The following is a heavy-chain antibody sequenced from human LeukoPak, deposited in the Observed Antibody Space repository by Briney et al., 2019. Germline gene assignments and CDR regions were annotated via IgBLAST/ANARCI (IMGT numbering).Heavy chain of an antibody. Sequence: GASVKVSCKVSGCTLTELSMLWVRRAPGKGLEWMGGFDPEDGETIYAQKFQGRVTMTEDTSTDTAYMELSGLRSEDTAVYYCATDLSTVGATPWGQGPLVTVSS. CDR2: FDPEDGET. V-gene: IGHV1-24*01. CDR1: GCTLTELS. CDR3: ATDLSTVGATP. D-gene: IGHD1-26*01. J-gene: IGHJ4*02.